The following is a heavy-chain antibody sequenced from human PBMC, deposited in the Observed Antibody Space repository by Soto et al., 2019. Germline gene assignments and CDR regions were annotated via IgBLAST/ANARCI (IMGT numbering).Heavy chain of an antibody. V-gene: IGHV3-48*01. J-gene: IGHJ6*03. CDR3: ASTSENTYYYYMDV. D-gene: IGHD1-26*01. CDR1: GFTFSSYS. CDR2: ISSSSSTI. Sequence: EVQLVESGGGLVQPGGSLRLSCAASGFTFSSYSMNWVRQAPGKGLEWVSYISSSSSTIYYADSVKGRFTISRDNAKNSLYLQMNILRAEDTAVYYCASTSENTYYYYMDVWGKGTTVTVSS.